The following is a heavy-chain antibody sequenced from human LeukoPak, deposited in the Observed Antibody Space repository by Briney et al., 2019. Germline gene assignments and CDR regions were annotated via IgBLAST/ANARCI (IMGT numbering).Heavy chain of an antibody. CDR1: GFTFSSYS. V-gene: IGHV3-21*01. Sequence: PGGSLRLSCAASGFTFSSYSMNWVRQAPGKGLEWVSSISSSSSYIYYADSVKGRFTISRDNAKNSLYLQMNSLRAEDTAVYCCARVLYYYDSSGYYYAQGIDYWGQGTLVTVSS. D-gene: IGHD3-22*01. CDR2: ISSSSSYI. CDR3: ARVLYYYDSSGYYYAQGIDY. J-gene: IGHJ4*02.